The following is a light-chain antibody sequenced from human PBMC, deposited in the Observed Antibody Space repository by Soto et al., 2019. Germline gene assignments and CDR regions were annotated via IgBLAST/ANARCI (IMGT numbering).Light chain of an antibody. V-gene: IGLV2-14*01. J-gene: IGLJ3*02. Sequence: QSVLTQPASVSGAPGQSITISCSGSSSDIGGYNYVSWYQHHPGKVPKVIIYEVSNRPSGVSNRFTGSKSGNTASLTISGLQAEDEADYYCCSYTSSADLVFGGGTKLTVL. CDR1: SSDIGGYNY. CDR3: CSYTSSADLV. CDR2: EVS.